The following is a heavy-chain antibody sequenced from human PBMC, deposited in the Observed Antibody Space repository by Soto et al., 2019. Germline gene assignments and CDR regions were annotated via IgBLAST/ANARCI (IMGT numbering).Heavy chain of an antibody. CDR2: IDPSDSYT. Sequence: GEPLKITWKRSRYSSTNYWISWVRQMPGKGLEWMGRIDPSDSYTNYSPSFQGHVTISADKSISTAYLQWSSLKASDTAMYYCARLPITGTENYYYGMDVWGQGTTVTVSS. CDR1: RYSSTNYW. CDR3: ARLPITGTENYYYGMDV. J-gene: IGHJ6*02. D-gene: IGHD1-7*01. V-gene: IGHV5-10-1*01.